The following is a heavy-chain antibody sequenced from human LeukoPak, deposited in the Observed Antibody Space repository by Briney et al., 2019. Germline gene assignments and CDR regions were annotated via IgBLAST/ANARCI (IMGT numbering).Heavy chain of an antibody. CDR1: GFTFRNYW. V-gene: IGHV3-74*01. CDR2: INSDGINT. CDR3: GKDEREWLERGGGDY. Sequence: PGGSLRLSCAACGFTFRNYWMHWVRQAPGKGLVWVSRINSDGINTSYADSVKGRFTISRDNSKNTLYLQVNGLRAEDRAGYYCGKDEREWLERGGGDYWGQGTLVTVSS. J-gene: IGHJ4*02. D-gene: IGHD1-1*01.